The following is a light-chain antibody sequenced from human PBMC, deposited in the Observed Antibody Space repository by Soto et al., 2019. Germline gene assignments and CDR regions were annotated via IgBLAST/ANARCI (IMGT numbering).Light chain of an antibody. Sequence: QSALTQAPCASGSPGQSVTISCTGTSSDVGGYNYVSWYQQHPGKAPKLMIYEVSKRPSGVPDRFSGSKSGNTASLTVSGLQAEDEADYYCSSYAGSNNYVFGTGTKVTVL. CDR1: SSDVGGYNY. CDR2: EVS. V-gene: IGLV2-8*01. CDR3: SSYAGSNNYV. J-gene: IGLJ1*01.